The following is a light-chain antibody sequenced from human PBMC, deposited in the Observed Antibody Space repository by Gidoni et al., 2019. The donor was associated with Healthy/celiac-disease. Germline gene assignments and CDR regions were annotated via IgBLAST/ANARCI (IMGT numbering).Light chain of an antibody. CDR2: DAS. CDR1: QDISNY. J-gene: IGKJ2*01. Sequence: DIQMTQSPSSLSASVGDRVTITGQASQDISNYLNWYQQKPGKAPKLLIYDASNLETGVPSRFSGSGSGTDFPFTISILHPEDIATYYCQHYDNLPYTFGQGTKLEIK. V-gene: IGKV1-33*01. CDR3: QHYDNLPYT.